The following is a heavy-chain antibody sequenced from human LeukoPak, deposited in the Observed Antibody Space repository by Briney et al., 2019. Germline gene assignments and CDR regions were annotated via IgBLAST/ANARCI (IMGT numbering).Heavy chain of an antibody. D-gene: IGHD5-12*01. CDR1: GFTFSSYS. CDR3: ARGGVVATTRYYYYYMDV. V-gene: IGHV3-48*01. Sequence: PGGSLRLSCAASGFTFSSYSMNWVRQAPGKGLEWVSYISSSSSTIYYADSVKGRFTISRDNAKNSLYLQMNSLRAEDTAVYYCARGGVVATTRYYYYYMDVWGKGTTVTVSS. J-gene: IGHJ6*03. CDR2: ISSSSSTI.